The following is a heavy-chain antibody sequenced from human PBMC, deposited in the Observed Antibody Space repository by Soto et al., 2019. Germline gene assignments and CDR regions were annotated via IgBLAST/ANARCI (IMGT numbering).Heavy chain of an antibody. D-gene: IGHD3-10*01. Sequence: SETLSLTCAVYGGSFSDYYWSWIRQPPGKGLEWIGEIDHSGSTNYNASLKSRVTISVDTSKKQFSLKLRSVSAADTAVYFCARASYRGDYYYGMDVWGQGTTVTVSS. CDR3: ARASYRGDYYYGMDV. V-gene: IGHV4-34*01. CDR1: GGSFSDYY. CDR2: IDHSGST. J-gene: IGHJ6*02.